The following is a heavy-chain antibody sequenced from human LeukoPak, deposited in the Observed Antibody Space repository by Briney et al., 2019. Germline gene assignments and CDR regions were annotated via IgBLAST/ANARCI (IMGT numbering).Heavy chain of an antibody. CDR2: ISGSGGST. Sequence: GGSLRLSCAASGFTFSNYAMSWVRQAPGKGLEWVSAISGSGGSTYYAGSVKGRFAISRDDSKNTLYLQMNSLRADDTAVYYCAKDRDSDWTSKYFQHWGQGTLVTVSS. D-gene: IGHD6-19*01. CDR3: AKDRDSDWTSKYFQH. V-gene: IGHV3-23*01. CDR1: GFTFSNYA. J-gene: IGHJ1*01.